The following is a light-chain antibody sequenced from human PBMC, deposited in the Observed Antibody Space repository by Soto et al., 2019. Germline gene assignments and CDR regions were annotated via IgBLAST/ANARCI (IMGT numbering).Light chain of an antibody. CDR1: HDVRCW. CDR3: QQANGDPWT. CDR2: GAS. J-gene: IGKJ1*01. V-gene: IGKV1-12*02. Sequence: DIQKTQSPSSVSASVGDRVAISCLASHDVRCWLAWYQQKPGKAPNLLIYGASTLQSGVPSRFSGSGSGTDFTLTISSLQPEDFATYYCQQANGDPWTFGQGTKVEIK.